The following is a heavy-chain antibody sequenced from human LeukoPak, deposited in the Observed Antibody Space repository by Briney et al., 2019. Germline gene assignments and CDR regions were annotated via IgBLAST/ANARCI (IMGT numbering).Heavy chain of an antibody. V-gene: IGHV3-74*01. CDR3: ARGTAGYHSSYFDY. CDR2: INSDGSAT. J-gene: IGHJ4*02. CDR1: GFTFGSPW. D-gene: IGHD3-16*02. Sequence: PGGSLRLSCAASGFTFGSPWMHWVRQAPGKGLVWVSRINSDGSATAYADSVKGRFTISRDNAENTLYLQMNSLRAEDTAVYYCARGTAGYHSSYFDYWAREPWSPSPQ.